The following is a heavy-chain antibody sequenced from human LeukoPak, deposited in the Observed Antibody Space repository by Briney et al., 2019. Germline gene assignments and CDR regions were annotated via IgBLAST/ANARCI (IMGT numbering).Heavy chain of an antibody. CDR1: GYIFSNYA. CDR3: ARLRSTGYYSDLDF. J-gene: IGHJ4*02. V-gene: IGHV3-30-3*01. CDR2: ISYDGGNA. Sequence: GRSLRLSCAASGYIFSNYAMHWVRQGPGKGLEWMAVISYDGGNAYYADSVKGRFTISRDNSKNTLYLQMNSLRAEDTAVYYCARLRSTGYYSDLDFWGQGTLVTVSS. D-gene: IGHD3-9*01.